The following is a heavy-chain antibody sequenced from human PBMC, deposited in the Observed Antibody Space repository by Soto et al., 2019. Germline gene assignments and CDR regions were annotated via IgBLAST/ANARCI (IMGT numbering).Heavy chain of an antibody. D-gene: IGHD5-12*01. CDR2: INHSGST. V-gene: IGHV4-30-2*03. Sequence: SETLSLTCVVSGDSIRSGGYSWTWIRQPPGKGLEWIGEINHSGSTNYNPSLKSRVTITRDTSASTAYMELSSLRSEDTAVYYCARDILFDYWGQGTLVTVSS. CDR3: ARDILFDY. J-gene: IGHJ4*02. CDR1: GDSIRSGGYS.